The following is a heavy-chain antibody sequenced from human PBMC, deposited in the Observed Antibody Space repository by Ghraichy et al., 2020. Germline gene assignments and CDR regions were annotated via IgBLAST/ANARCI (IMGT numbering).Heavy chain of an antibody. Sequence: GESLNISCAASGLSFSSYDMSWVRQAPGKGLEWVSSISGAGGSTYYADSVKGRFTISRDNPRNTLYLQMNSLRDEDTAVYYCAKRGPWDLLRDWGQGTLVTVSS. CDR1: GLSFSSYD. CDR2: ISGAGGST. D-gene: IGHD1-26*01. J-gene: IGHJ4*02. CDR3: AKRGPWDLLRD. V-gene: IGHV3-23*01.